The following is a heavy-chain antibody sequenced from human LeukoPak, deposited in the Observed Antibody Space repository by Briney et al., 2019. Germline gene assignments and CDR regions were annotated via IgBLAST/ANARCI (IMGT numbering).Heavy chain of an antibody. Sequence: GSLRLSCAASGFTFSSYWMSWVRQAPGKGLEWVANIKQDGSEKYYVDSVKGRFTISRDNAKNSLYLQMNSLRAEDTAVYYCASFYSSSSRRLFDYWGQGTLVTVSS. CDR1: GFTFSSYW. V-gene: IGHV3-7*01. CDR3: ASFYSSSSRRLFDY. CDR2: IKQDGSEK. D-gene: IGHD6-6*01. J-gene: IGHJ4*02.